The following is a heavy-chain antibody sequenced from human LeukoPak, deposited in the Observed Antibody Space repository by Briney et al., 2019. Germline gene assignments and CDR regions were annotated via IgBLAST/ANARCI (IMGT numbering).Heavy chain of an antibody. J-gene: IGHJ3*02. V-gene: IGHV3-48*01. CDR3: ARGYSRAAFDI. Sequence: GGSLRLSCADSGCTFRNYLMNWVRQAPGKGLEWVSFISSTGGTIYYADSVKGRFTVSRDNGKNSLLLQMNSLRAEDTALYYCARGYSRAAFDIWGQGTVVAVSS. CDR1: GCTFRNYL. CDR2: ISSTGGTI. D-gene: IGHD2-15*01.